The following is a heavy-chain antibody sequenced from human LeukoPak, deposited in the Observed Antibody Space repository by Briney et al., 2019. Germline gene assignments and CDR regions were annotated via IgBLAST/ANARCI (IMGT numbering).Heavy chain of an antibody. J-gene: IGHJ4*02. CDR2: IKQDGSEK. CDR3: AKVAKYYYGSETYYFFEN. D-gene: IGHD3-10*01. CDR1: GFTFSSYW. V-gene: IGHV3-7*01. Sequence: GGPPRLPCVASGFTFSSYWMIWARQAPGKGLEGVANIKQDGSEKYYVDSVKGRFTISSNNATNSLYLQMNSLIVEDTAVYYCAKVAKYYYGSETYYFFENWGQGTPVTASS.